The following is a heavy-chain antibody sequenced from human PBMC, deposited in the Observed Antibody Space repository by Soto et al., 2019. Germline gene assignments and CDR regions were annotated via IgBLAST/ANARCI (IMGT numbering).Heavy chain of an antibody. Sequence: GGSLRLSCAASGFTFSSYAMSWVRQAPGKGLEWVSAISGSGGSTYYADSVKGRFTISRDNSKNTLYLQMNSLRAEDTAVYYCISIAVAGTVYYYGMDVWGQGTTVTVSS. D-gene: IGHD6-19*01. J-gene: IGHJ6*02. CDR2: ISGSGGST. V-gene: IGHV3-23*01. CDR3: ISIAVAGTVYYYGMDV. CDR1: GFTFSSYA.